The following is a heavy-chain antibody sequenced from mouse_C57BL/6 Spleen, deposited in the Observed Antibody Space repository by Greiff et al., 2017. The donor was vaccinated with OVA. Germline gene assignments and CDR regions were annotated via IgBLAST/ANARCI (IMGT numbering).Heavy chain of an antibody. D-gene: IGHD2-3*01. CDR3: ARFDGYYLDY. J-gene: IGHJ2*01. V-gene: IGHV1-82*01. CDR1: GYAFRSSW. CDR2: IYPGDGDT. Sequence: QVQLQQSGPELVKPGASVKISCKASGYAFRSSWMNWVKQRPGTGLAWIGRIYPGDGDTNSNGKFKGKATLTADTTSSTAYMQLSMLTSEDSAVYFCARFDGYYLDYWGQGTTLTVSS.